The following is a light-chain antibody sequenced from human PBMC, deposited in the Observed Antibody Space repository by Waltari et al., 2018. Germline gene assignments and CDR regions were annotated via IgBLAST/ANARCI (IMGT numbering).Light chain of an antibody. J-gene: IGKJ1*01. Sequence: DIVMTQSPDSLAVSLGERATINCKSRQSVLLTSTNKNYLNWYQQKPGQPPKMLIYWASTRESGVPDRFSGSGSGTDFTLTISSLQAEDVAVYYCQHYHSIPRTFGQGTKVEIK. V-gene: IGKV4-1*01. CDR2: WAS. CDR3: QHYHSIPRT. CDR1: QSVLLTSTNKNY.